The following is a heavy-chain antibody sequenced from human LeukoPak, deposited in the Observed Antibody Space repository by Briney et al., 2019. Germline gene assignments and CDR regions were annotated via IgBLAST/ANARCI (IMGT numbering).Heavy chain of an antibody. Sequence: GSLRLSCAASGFTFSDYYMSWIRQPPGKGLEWIGEINHSGSTNYNPSLKSRVTISVDTSKNQFSLKLSSVTAADTAVYYCARRFGWGYCSGGSCRNWFDPWGQGTLVTVSS. V-gene: IGHV4-34*01. D-gene: IGHD2-15*01. J-gene: IGHJ5*02. CDR3: ARRFGWGYCSGGSCRNWFDP. CDR2: INHSGST. CDR1: GFTFSDYY.